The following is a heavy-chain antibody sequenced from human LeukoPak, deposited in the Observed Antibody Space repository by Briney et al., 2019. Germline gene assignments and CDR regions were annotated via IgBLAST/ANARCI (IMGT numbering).Heavy chain of an antibody. CDR1: GGSISSSSYY. J-gene: IGHJ5*02. CDR3: ARPNNWNPEGFDP. Sequence: SETLSLTXTVSGGSISSSSYYWGWIRQPPGKGLEWIGSIYYSGSTYYNPSLKSRVTISVDTSKNQFSLKLSSVTAADTAVYYCARPNNWNPEGFDPWGQGTLVTVSS. V-gene: IGHV4-39*01. D-gene: IGHD1-20*01. CDR2: IYYSGST.